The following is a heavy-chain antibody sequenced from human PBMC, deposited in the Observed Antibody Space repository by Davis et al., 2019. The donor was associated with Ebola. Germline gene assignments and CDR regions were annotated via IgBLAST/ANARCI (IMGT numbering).Heavy chain of an antibody. J-gene: IGHJ6*02. CDR3: ARDSFPEDGMDV. CDR2: IYSGGDT. CDR1: GFDVSSYY. V-gene: IGHV3-53*01. Sequence: GESLKISCEASGFDVSSYYMNWVRQAPGKGLEWVSVIYSGGDTYYTDSVKGRFTISRDSSKKTVYLQLNSLTPEDSALYYCARDSFPEDGMDVWGQGTTVTVS.